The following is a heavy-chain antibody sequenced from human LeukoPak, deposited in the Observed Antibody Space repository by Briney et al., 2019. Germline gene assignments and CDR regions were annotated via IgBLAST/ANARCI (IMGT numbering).Heavy chain of an antibody. Sequence: GASVKVSCKASGYTFTGYYMHWVRQAPGQGLEWMGWINPNSGGTNYAQKFQGRVTMTRDTSISTAYMELSRLRSDDTAVYYCARDKGVWFGEFLFDYWGRGTLVTVSS. CDR2: INPNSGGT. V-gene: IGHV1-2*02. D-gene: IGHD3-10*01. J-gene: IGHJ4*02. CDR3: ARDKGVWFGEFLFDY. CDR1: GYTFTGYY.